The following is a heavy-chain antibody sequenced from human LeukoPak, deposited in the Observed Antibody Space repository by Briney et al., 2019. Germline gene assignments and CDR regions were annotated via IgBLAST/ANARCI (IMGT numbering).Heavy chain of an antibody. J-gene: IGHJ6*02. V-gene: IGHV3-30*18. D-gene: IGHD3-10*01. CDR3: AKEGITMVRIVPYYYGMDF. CDR1: GFTFSSYG. Sequence: GGSLRLSCAASGFTFSSYGMHWVRQAPGKGLEWVAVICCDGSSKYYADSVKGRFTISRDNAKNTLYLQMNSLRAEDKAVYYCAKEGITMVRIVPYYYGMDFWGQGTTVTVSS. CDR2: ICCDGSSK.